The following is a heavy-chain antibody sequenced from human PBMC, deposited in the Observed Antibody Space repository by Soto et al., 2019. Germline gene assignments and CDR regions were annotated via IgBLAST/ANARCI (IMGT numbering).Heavy chain of an antibody. CDR2: ISYDGSDK. J-gene: IGHJ4*02. CDR3: AKDGGNTGGTSDY. D-gene: IGHD3-16*01. Sequence: GGSLRLSCAASGFTFSNYGMHWVRQAPGKGLEWVAVISYDGSDKYYAGSVKGRFSISRDNSKNTLYLQMNGLRAEDTAVYYCAKDGGNTGGTSDYWGQGTLATVSS. V-gene: IGHV3-30*18. CDR1: GFTFSNYG.